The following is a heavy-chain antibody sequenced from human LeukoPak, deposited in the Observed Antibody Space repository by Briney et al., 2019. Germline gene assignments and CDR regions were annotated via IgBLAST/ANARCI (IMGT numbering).Heavy chain of an antibody. Sequence: PSETLSLTCALSVGSFGGYSWSWIRPPPRKGLEWIGEINHSGSTNYNPSLKSRVTISVDTSKNQFSLKLSSVTAADTAVYYCASVQLVRAYWGQGTLVTVYS. J-gene: IGHJ4*02. CDR3: ASVQLVRAY. CDR1: VGSFGGYS. D-gene: IGHD6-6*01. CDR2: INHSGST. V-gene: IGHV4-34*01.